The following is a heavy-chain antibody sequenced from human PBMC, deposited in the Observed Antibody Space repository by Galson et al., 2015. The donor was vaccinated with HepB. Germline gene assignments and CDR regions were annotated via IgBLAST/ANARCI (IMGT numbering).Heavy chain of an antibody. CDR3: ARGCETDVTSNVDC. CDR2: IKQDGSEK. V-gene: IGHV3-7*03. J-gene: IGHJ4*02. D-gene: IGHD4-17*01. CDR1: GFTYNNYW. Sequence: SLRLSCAVSGFTYNNYWMSWVRQAPGRGLEWVANIKQDGSEKYYVDSVEGRFTVSRDNAKKTLYLDMNALSVEDTAVYYCARGCETDVTSNVDCWGPGALATASS.